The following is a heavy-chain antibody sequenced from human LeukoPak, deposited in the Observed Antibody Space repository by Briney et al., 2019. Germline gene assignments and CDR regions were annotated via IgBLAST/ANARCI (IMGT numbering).Heavy chain of an antibody. V-gene: IGHV3-23*01. CDR2: ISTSGGST. CDR1: GFTVSGDY. CDR3: AKGTAAAGRVWFDP. Sequence: GGSLRLSCAVSGFTVSGDYMSWVRQAPGKGLEWVSGISTSGGSTYYADSVKGRFTISRDNSKNTLFLQMNSLRADDTAIYYCAKGTAAAGRVWFDPWGQGTLVTVSS. D-gene: IGHD6-13*01. J-gene: IGHJ5*02.